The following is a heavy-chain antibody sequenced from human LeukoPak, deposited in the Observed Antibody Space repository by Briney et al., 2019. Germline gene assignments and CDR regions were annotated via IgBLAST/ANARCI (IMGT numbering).Heavy chain of an antibody. Sequence: GGSLRLSCAASGFTFSSYAMSWVRQAPGKGLEWVSAISGSGGSTYYADSVKGRFTISRDNSKNTLYLQMNSLRAEDTAVYCCAKRYCTNGVCPDFDYWGQGTLVTVSS. CDR3: AKRYCTNGVCPDFDY. CDR2: ISGSGGST. D-gene: IGHD2-8*01. V-gene: IGHV3-23*01. J-gene: IGHJ4*02. CDR1: GFTFSSYA.